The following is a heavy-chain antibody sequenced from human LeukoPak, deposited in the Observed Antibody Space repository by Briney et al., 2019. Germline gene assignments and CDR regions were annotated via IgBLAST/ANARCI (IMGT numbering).Heavy chain of an antibody. V-gene: IGHV1-69*05. J-gene: IGHJ4*02. CDR3: ARTSSPGYCSSTSCYIGNY. Sequence: GASVKVSCKVSGGTFSSYAISWVRQAPGQGLEWMEGIVPIFGTANYAQKFQGRVTITTDESTSTAYMELSSLRSEDTAVYYCARTSSPGYCSSTSCYIGNYWGQGTLVTVSS. CDR1: GGTFSSYA. D-gene: IGHD2-2*02. CDR2: IVPIFGTA.